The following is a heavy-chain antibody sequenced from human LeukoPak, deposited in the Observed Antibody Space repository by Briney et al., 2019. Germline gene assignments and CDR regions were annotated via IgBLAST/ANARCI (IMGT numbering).Heavy chain of an antibody. V-gene: IGHV3-48*03. CDR2: ISSSGSTI. CDR1: GFTFSSYE. Sequence: RPGGSLRLSCAASGFTFSSYEMNWVRQAPGKGLEWVSYISSSGSTIYYADSVKGRFTISRDNSKNTLYLQMNSLRAEDTAVYYCAKDWDIVVVPAAIMDVWGKGTTVTVSS. D-gene: IGHD2-2*02. J-gene: IGHJ6*04. CDR3: AKDWDIVVVPAAIMDV.